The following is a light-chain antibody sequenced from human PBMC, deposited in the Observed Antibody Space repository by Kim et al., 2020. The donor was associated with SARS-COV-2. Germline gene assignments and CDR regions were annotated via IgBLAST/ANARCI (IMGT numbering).Light chain of an antibody. Sequence: VAWGQTVRITCQGDSLRSYYATWYQQKPGQAPILVIYGKNNRPAGIPDRSSGSSSGNTASLTITGNEAGDEADYYCNSRDSNDNVVFGGGTKLTVL. CDR2: GKN. J-gene: IGLJ2*01. V-gene: IGLV3-19*01. CDR3: NSRDSNDNVV. CDR1: SLRSYY.